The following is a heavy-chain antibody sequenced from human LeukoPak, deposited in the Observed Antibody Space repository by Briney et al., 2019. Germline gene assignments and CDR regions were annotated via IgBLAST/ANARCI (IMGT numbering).Heavy chain of an antibody. CDR2: INEGGSVK. V-gene: IGHV3-7*01. CDR1: GCTFSNYW. J-gene: IGHJ4*02. CDR3: ARHGHWNFDY. Sequence: GGSLRLSCEVSGCTFSNYWMGWVRLAPGKGLEWVANINEGGSVKYYMDSVKGRFTVSRDNGKNSLYLQMNSLGAEDTAVYYCARHGHWNFDYWGQGTLVTVSS. D-gene: IGHD4-17*01.